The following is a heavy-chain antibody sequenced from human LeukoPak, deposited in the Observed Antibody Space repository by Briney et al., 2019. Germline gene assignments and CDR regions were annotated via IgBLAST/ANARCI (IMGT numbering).Heavy chain of an antibody. CDR2: VSSSGSTM. CDR1: GFTFSSYE. V-gene: IGHV3-48*03. J-gene: IGHJ4*02. D-gene: IGHD3-22*01. Sequence: QPGGSLRLSCAASGFTFSSYEMNWVRQAPGKGPEWVSYVSSSGSTMYYADSVKGRFAISRDNAKNSLYLQMNSLRAEDTAVYYCARDRYDSSGIFDYWGQGTLVTVSS. CDR3: ARDRYDSSGIFDY.